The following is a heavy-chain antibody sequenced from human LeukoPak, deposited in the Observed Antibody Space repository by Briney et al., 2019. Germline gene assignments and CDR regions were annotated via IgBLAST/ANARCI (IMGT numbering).Heavy chain of an antibody. J-gene: IGHJ4*02. CDR3: ARGRGRGVVVPAAMDFDY. D-gene: IGHD2-2*01. CDR2: INHSGST. CDR1: GGSFSGYY. Sequence: PSETLSLTCAVYGGSFSGYYRSWIRQPPGKWLEWIGEINHSGSTNYNPSLKSRVTISVDTSKNKFSLKLSSVTAADTAVYYCARGRGRGVVVPAAMDFDYWGQGTLVTVSS. V-gene: IGHV4-34*01.